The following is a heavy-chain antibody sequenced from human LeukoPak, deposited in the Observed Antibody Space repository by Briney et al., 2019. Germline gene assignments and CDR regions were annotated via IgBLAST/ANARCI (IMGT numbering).Heavy chain of an antibody. D-gene: IGHD3-16*01. CDR2: IKQDGSEK. Sequence: GGSLRLSCAASGIIITSYWMSWVRQTPGKGLEWVANIKQDGSEKNYVDSVKGRFTIFRGNARNSLYLQMNSLRAEDTAVYYCASHSYGYNHWGQGTLVIVSS. J-gene: IGHJ5*02. V-gene: IGHV3-7*01. CDR1: GIIITSYW. CDR3: ASHSYGYNH.